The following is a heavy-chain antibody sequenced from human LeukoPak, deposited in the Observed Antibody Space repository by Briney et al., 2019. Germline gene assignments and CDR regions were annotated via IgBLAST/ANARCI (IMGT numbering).Heavy chain of an antibody. CDR2: ISGSGSTI. J-gene: IGHJ4*02. CDR1: GFTFSSYE. V-gene: IGHV3-48*03. CDR3: ARRSSGWHYYFDY. D-gene: IGHD6-19*01. Sequence: GGSLRLSCAASGFTFSSYEMNWDRQAPGRGLEWVSYISGSGSTIYYADSVKGRFTISRDNAKNSLYLQMNSLRAEDTAVYYCARRSSGWHYYFDYWGQGTLLTVSS.